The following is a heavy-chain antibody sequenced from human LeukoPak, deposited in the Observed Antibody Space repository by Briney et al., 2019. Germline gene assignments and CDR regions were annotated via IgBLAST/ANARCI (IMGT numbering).Heavy chain of an antibody. CDR1: GGSISSGCYS. J-gene: IGHJ4*02. V-gene: IGHV4-30-2*01. Sequence: SETLSLTCAVSGGSISSGCYSWSWIPPPTGKGLEWIMYIYHSGSYYYNPSRKSRITISVYKSKNQFYLKLSSVSAAAAAVYYCASVYDSSGYYDDYWGQGTLVTVSS. D-gene: IGHD3-22*01. CDR2: IYHSGSY. CDR3: ASVYDSSGYYDDY.